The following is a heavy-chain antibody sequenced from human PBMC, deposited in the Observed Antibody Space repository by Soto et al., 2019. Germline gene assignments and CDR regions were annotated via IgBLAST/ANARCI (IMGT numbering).Heavy chain of an antibody. V-gene: IGHV3-30*18. J-gene: IGHJ4*02. D-gene: IGHD3-22*01. Sequence: GGSLRLSCAASGFTFSSYGMHWVRQAPGKGLEWVAVISYDGSNKYYADSVKGRFTISRDNSKNTLYLQMNSLRAEDTAVYYCAKDRSPNYYDSSGFDYWGQGTLVTVYS. CDR2: ISYDGSNK. CDR1: GFTFSSYG. CDR3: AKDRSPNYYDSSGFDY.